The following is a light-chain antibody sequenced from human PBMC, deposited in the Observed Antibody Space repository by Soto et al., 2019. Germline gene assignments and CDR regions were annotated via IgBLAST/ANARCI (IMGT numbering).Light chain of an antibody. V-gene: IGLV1-47*01. CDR1: SSNIGSNY. CDR2: RNN. J-gene: IGLJ2*01. CDR3: AAWDDSLSGRVV. Sequence: QLVLTQPPSASGTPGQRVTISCSGSSSNIGSNYVYWYQQLPGTAPKLLIYRNNQRPSGVPDRFSGSKSGTSASLAISGLRSEDEDDYYCAAWDDSLSGRVVFGGGTKLTVL.